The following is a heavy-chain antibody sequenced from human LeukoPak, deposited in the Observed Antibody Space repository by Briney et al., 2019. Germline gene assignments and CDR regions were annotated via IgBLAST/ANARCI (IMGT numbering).Heavy chain of an antibody. D-gene: IGHD2-15*01. CDR1: GYTFTSYY. CDR2: INISGGGT. J-gene: IGHJ5*01. V-gene: IGHV1-46*03. CDR3: GRTARSGSWYDWWFDS. Sequence: ASVKVSCKASGYTFTSYYMHLVRQAPGQGLEWMGIINISGGGTSYAQHFEGRVTMTRETSTSTVYMELISLRSEDTAVYYCGRTARSGSWYDWWFDSWGQGTLVTVSS.